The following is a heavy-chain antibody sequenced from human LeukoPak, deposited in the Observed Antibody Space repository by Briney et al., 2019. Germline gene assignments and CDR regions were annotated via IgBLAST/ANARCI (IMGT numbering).Heavy chain of an antibody. V-gene: IGHV3-48*03. J-gene: IGHJ4*02. CDR3: ARGGGVSEFDY. D-gene: IGHD6-13*01. Sequence: GGSLRLSCAASGFTFSSYEMNWVRQAPGKGLEWVSYISSSGSTIYYADSVKGRFTISRDNAKNSLYLQMNSLRAEDTAVYYCARGGGVSEFDYWGQGTLVTVSS. CDR2: ISSSGSTI. CDR1: GFTFSSYE.